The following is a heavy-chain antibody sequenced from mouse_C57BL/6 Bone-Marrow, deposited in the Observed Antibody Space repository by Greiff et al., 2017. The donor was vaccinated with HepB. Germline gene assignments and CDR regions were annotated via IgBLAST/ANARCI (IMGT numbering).Heavy chain of an antibody. CDR2: IDPEDGDT. J-gene: IGHJ3*01. CDR1: GFNIKDYY. Sequence: EVKLLQSGAELVRPGASVKLSCTASGFNIKDYYMHWVKQRPEQGLEWIGRIDPEDGDTEYAPKFQGKATMTADTSSNTAYLQLSSLTSEDTAVYYCTSYYGSSGFAYWGQGTLVTVSA. CDR3: TSYYGSSGFAY. V-gene: IGHV14-1*01. D-gene: IGHD1-1*01.